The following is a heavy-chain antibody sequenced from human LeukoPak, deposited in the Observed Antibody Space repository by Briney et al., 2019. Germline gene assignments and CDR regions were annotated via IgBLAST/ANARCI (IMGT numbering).Heavy chain of an antibody. CDR2: INHSGST. Sequence: SETLSLTCAVYGGSFSGYYWSWIRQPPGKGLEWIGEINHSGSTNYNPSLKSRVTISVDTSKNQFSLKLSSVTAADTAVYYCARPQAVAGTFDYWGQGTLVTVSS. D-gene: IGHD6-19*01. CDR1: GGSFSGYY. J-gene: IGHJ4*02. CDR3: ARPQAVAGTFDY. V-gene: IGHV4-34*01.